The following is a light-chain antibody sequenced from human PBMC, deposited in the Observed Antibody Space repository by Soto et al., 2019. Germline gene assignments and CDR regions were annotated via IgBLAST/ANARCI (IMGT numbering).Light chain of an antibody. Sequence: EIVMTQSPATVSVSPGERATLSCRASQSVSSSLVWYQQKPGQAPRLLIYDASNSATGIPARFSGSGSGTDFTLTISSLEPEDFAVYYCQQRSNWPITFGQGTRLEIK. V-gene: IGKV3-11*01. J-gene: IGKJ5*01. CDR1: QSVSSS. CDR2: DAS. CDR3: QQRSNWPIT.